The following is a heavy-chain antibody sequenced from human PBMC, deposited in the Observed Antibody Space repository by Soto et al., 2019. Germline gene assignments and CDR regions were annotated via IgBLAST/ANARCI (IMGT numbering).Heavy chain of an antibody. CDR3: ARGGDIVVVTAPLDH. Sequence: QVQLVQSGAEVKKPGASVKVSCRASGYTFTNYYMHWVRQAPGQGLEWMGIIKPTGGETTYAQKFRGRATRTRDTPTGPLYMELSSLRSEDTAVYYCARGGDIVVVTAPLDHWGQGTLVTVSS. CDR2: IKPTGGET. D-gene: IGHD2-21*02. V-gene: IGHV1-46*01. CDR1: GYTFTNYY. J-gene: IGHJ5*02.